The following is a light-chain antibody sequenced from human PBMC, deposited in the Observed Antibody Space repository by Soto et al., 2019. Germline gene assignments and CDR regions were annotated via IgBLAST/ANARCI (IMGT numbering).Light chain of an antibody. CDR2: KAS. CDR1: QSISTW. CDR3: KQYSSSSPGT. V-gene: IGKV1-5*03. J-gene: IGKJ2*01. Sequence: DIQVTQSPSTLSASVGDRVTITCRASQSISTWLAWYQQKPGKAPKLLIYKASSLESGVPSRFSGSGSGTEFTLAISNLQPDDFATYHCKQYSSSSPGTFGQGTKLEIK.